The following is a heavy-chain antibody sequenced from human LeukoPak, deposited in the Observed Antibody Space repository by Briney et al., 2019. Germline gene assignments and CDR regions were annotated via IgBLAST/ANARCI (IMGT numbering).Heavy chain of an antibody. D-gene: IGHD3-10*01. CDR2: FDPEDGET. J-gene: IGHJ6*03. CDR1: GYTLTELS. CDR3: ATDPRRGVYYMDV. V-gene: IGHV1-24*01. Sequence: VASVKASCKVSGYTLTELSMHWVRQAPGKGLEWVGGFDPEDGETIYAQKFQGRVTMTEDTSTDTAYMELSSLRSEDTAVYYCATDPRRGVYYMDVWGKGTTVTVSS.